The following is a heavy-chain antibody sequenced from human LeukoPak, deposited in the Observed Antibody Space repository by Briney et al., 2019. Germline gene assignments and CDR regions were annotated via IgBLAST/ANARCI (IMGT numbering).Heavy chain of an antibody. CDR2: INSDGSWT. J-gene: IGHJ4*02. D-gene: IGHD2/OR15-2a*01. CDR3: VSFYETY. Sequence: GGSLRLSCAASGNYWMHWVRQVPGKGLVWVSHINSDGSWTSYADSVKGRFAISKDNAKNTVYLQMNSLRAEDTAVYYCVSFYETYWGRGTLVTVSS. V-gene: IGHV3-74*01. CDR1: GNYW.